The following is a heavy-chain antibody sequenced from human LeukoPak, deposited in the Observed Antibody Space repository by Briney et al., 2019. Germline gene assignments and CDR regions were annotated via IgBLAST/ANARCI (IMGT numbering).Heavy chain of an antibody. CDR3: AKPAVKRGYCGPSSCYVGRIDV. CDR1: GFIFSDYG. J-gene: IGHJ3*01. CDR2: ISYDGSKK. Sequence: PGRSLRLSCAASGFIFSDYGMHWVRQAPGKGLEWVAVISYDGSKKYDADSVKGRFIISRDNSNNTLHLQMNSLRVEDTAVYYCAKPAVKRGYCGPSSCYVGRIDVWGLGTIVTVSS. D-gene: IGHD2-2*01. V-gene: IGHV3-30*18.